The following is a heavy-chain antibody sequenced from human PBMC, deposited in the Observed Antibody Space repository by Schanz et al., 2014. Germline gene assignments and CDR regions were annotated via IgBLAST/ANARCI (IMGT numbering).Heavy chain of an antibody. V-gene: IGHV3-23*04. CDR2: ISGSGGST. J-gene: IGHJ6*03. CDR3: AKGPYYYYYMDV. Sequence: EVQLVESGGGLVKPGGSLRLSCATSGFTLNNAWMNWVRQAPGKGLEWVSAISGSGGSTYYADSVKGRFTISRDNSKNTLYLQMNSLRAEDTAVYYCAKGPYYYYYMDVWGNGTTVTVSS. CDR1: GFTLNNAW.